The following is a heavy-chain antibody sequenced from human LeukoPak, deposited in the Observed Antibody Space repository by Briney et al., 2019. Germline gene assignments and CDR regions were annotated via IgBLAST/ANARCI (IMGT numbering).Heavy chain of an antibody. CDR2: ISGGGGST. CDR3: AKDRSYYYDSSGYYRENYFDY. Sequence: PGGSLRLSCAASGFTFDDYAMHWVRQAPGKGLEWVSLISGGGGSTYYADPVKGRFTISRDNSKNSLYLQMNSLRTEDTALYYCAKDRSYYYDSSGYYRENYFDYWGQGTLVTVSS. D-gene: IGHD3-22*01. J-gene: IGHJ4*02. V-gene: IGHV3-43*02. CDR1: GFTFDDYA.